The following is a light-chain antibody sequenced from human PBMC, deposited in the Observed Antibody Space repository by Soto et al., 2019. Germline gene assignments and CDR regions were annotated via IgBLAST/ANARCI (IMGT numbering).Light chain of an antibody. CDR3: QQYDTSPYT. CDR1: QSVGSSY. J-gene: IGKJ2*01. V-gene: IGKV3-20*01. Sequence: EIVLTQSPGTLSLSPGERATLSCRASQSVGSSYLAWYQQKPGQAPRLLIYGASSRATGFPDRFSGSGSGTDFTLTSSRLEPGDFAVYYGQQYDTSPYTFGQGTKLEIK. CDR2: GAS.